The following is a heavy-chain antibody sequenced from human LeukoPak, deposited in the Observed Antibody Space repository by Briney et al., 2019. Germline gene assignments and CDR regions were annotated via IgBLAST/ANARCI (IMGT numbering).Heavy chain of an antibody. CDR3: ARGAGGYWTSRPPHCDY. Sequence: ASVKVSCKASGYTFTSYGISWVRQAPGQGLEWMGWISAYNGNTNYAQKLQGRVTMTTDTSTSTAYMGLRSLRSDDTAVYYCARGAGGYWTSRPPHCDYWGQGALVTVSS. CDR1: GYTFTSYG. J-gene: IGHJ4*02. V-gene: IGHV1-18*01. D-gene: IGHD2-21*02. CDR2: ISAYNGNT.